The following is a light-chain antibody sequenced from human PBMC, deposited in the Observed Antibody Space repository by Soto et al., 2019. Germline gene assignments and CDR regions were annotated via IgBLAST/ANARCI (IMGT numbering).Light chain of an antibody. CDR3: QQPKSLART. V-gene: IGKV1-17*01. CDR1: QGSRNK. J-gene: IGKJ4*01. Sequence: DIQMTPSPSSLFASIGDRVTITCRASQGSRNKLGWYQQKPGQAPKRLIYVTSNVQTEGPSRFSCSASGTEFTLTRSSLQREDFATYEWQQPKSLARTFGRGTTVEI. CDR2: VTS.